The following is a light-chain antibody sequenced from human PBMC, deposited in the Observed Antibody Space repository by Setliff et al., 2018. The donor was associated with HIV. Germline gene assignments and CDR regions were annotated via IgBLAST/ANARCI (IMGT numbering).Light chain of an antibody. V-gene: IGLV1-44*01. CDR1: SSNIGSNT. CDR3: AAWDDSLNGVV. Sequence: LTQPPSASGTPGQRVTISCSGSSSNIGSNTVNWYRQPPGTAPTLLIYNNNQRPSGVPDRFSGSKSGTSASLAISGLQSEDEADYYCAAWDDSLNGVVFGGGTK. CDR2: NNN. J-gene: IGLJ2*01.